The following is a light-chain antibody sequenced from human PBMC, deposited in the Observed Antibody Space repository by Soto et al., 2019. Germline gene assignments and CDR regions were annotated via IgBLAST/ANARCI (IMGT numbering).Light chain of an antibody. CDR3: QHYNSYSEA. CDR1: QSVGSTY. J-gene: IGKJ1*01. V-gene: IGKV3-20*01. Sequence: EIVLTQSPGTLSLSPGERATLSCRASQSVGSTYLAWYQQKPGQAPRLLIYDASSRATGIPDRFSGSGSGTEFTLTISSLQPDDFATYYCQHYNSYSEAFGQGTKVDIK. CDR2: DAS.